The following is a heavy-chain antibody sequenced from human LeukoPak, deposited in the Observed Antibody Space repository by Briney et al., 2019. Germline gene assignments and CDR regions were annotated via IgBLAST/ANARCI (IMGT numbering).Heavy chain of an antibody. CDR2: IYSSGSS. CDR3: ARMCSSGWYDY. D-gene: IGHD6-19*01. CDR1: GGSVSSDNYY. J-gene: IGHJ4*02. V-gene: IGHV4-61*01. Sequence: PSETLSLTCTVSGGSVSSDNYYWSWIRQPPGKGLEWIGDIYSSGSSNYDPSLNSRVIISIDTSQNQFSLKLTSVTAADTAVYYCARMCSSGWYDYWGQGTLVTVSS.